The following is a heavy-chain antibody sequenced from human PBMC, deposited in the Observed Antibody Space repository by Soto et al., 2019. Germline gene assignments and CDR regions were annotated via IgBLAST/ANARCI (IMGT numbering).Heavy chain of an antibody. CDR2: TYYRSNWYT. J-gene: IGHJ5*01. Sequence: QIHLQQSGPGLVKPSQTLSLTCAISGDSVSTNSATWDWIRQSPSRGLEWLGRTYYRSNWYTDYALSVNGRITISPDTSNNPLSLQLNSVIPDDTAVYYCARLIGNSWLASWGQGTLGTVSS. V-gene: IGHV6-1*01. D-gene: IGHD2-8*01. CDR1: GDSVSTNSAT. CDR3: ARLIGNSWLAS.